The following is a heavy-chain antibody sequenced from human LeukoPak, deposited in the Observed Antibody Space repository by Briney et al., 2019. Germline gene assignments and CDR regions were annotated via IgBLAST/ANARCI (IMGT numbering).Heavy chain of an antibody. CDR2: IVPIFGTA. Sequence: SVKVSCKASGGTFSSYAISWVRQAPGQGLEWMGGIVPIFGTANYAQKFQGRVTITADESTSTAYMELSSLRSEDTAVYYCARSPSPLRFLEWSHDYWGQGTLVTVSS. J-gene: IGHJ4*02. D-gene: IGHD3-3*01. CDR3: ARSPSPLRFLEWSHDY. V-gene: IGHV1-69*13. CDR1: GGTFSSYA.